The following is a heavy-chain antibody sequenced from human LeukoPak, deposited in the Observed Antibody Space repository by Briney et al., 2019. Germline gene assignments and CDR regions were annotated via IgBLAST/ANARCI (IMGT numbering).Heavy chain of an antibody. D-gene: IGHD3-22*01. CDR1: GGSVSSGSYY. Sequence: SETLSLTCTVSGGSVSSGSYYWSWIRQPPGKGLEWIGYIYYSGSTNYNPSLKSRVTISVDTSKNQFSLKLSSVTAADTAVYYCARGHYYDSSGYRGLPYYYYYGMDVWGQGTTVTVSS. CDR3: ARGHYYDSSGYRGLPYYYYYGMDV. CDR2: IYYSGST. J-gene: IGHJ6*02. V-gene: IGHV4-61*01.